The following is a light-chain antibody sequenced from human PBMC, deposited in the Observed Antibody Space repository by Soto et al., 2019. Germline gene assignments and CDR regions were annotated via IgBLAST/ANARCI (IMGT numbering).Light chain of an antibody. J-gene: IGLJ1*01. CDR3: SSYAGINNLGV. CDR1: SSDVGGYKY. V-gene: IGLV2-8*01. Sequence: QSALTQPPSASGSPGQSVTISCTGTSSDVGGYKYVSWYQQHPGKAPKLMIFEVNKRPSGVPDRFSGSKSGNTASLTVSGIQPEDEADYYCSSYAGINNLGVFGTGTKLTVL. CDR2: EVN.